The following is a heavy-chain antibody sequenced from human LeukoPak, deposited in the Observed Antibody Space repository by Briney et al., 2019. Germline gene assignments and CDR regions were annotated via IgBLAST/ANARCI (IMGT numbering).Heavy chain of an antibody. CDR1: GFSFSTYV. Sequence: GVSLRLSCAASGFSFSTYVFHWVRQAPGKGLEWVAVITYDGSNKYYADSVKGRFTISRDDSKNTLYLQMNSLRAEDTAVYYCARDRSGGSCVDYWGQGTLVTVSS. CDR2: ITYDGSNK. D-gene: IGHD1-26*01. CDR3: ARDRSGGSCVDY. V-gene: IGHV3-30-3*01. J-gene: IGHJ4*02.